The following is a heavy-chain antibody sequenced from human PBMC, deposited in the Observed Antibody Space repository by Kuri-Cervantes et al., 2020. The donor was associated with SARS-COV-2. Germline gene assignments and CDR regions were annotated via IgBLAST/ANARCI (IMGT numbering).Heavy chain of an antibody. J-gene: IGHJ4*02. D-gene: IGHD2-2*02. CDR2: ISHSGST. V-gene: IGHV4-39*07. CDR1: GGSISSSSYY. CDR3: ARESSPEPQGYGYCSSTSCYRFDY. Sequence: SETLSLTCTVSGGSISSSSYYWSWIRQPPGKGLEWIGEISHSGSTNYNPSLKSRVTISVDTSKNQFSLKLSSVTAADTAVYYCARESSPEPQGYGYCSSTSCYRFDYWGQGTLVTVSS.